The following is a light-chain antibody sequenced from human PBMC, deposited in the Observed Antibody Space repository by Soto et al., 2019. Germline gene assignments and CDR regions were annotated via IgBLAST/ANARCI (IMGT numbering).Light chain of an antibody. CDR3: TSLTTSDSWV. Sequence: QSALTQPASVSGSPGQSIAISCTGTSSDVGSYNYVSWYQQHPGKAPKLMIYGVDYRPSGVSNRFSGSKSGNTASLTISGLQAEDEADYYCTSLTTSDSWVFGGGTQLT. V-gene: IGLV2-14*01. CDR1: SSDVGSYNY. J-gene: IGLJ3*02. CDR2: GVD.